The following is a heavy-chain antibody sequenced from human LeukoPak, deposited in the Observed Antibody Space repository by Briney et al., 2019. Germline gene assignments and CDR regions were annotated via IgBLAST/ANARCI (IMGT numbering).Heavy chain of an antibody. V-gene: IGHV3-30*04. CDR1: GFTFSNYA. CDR3: ARVVQVRAGGYCSGGSCYWYYFDY. CDR2: ISYDGRNK. J-gene: IGHJ4*02. Sequence: GGSLRLSCAASGFTFSNYAMHWVRQAPGKGLEWMSVISYDGRNKYFADSVKGRFTISRDNAKNSLYLQMNSLRAEDTAVYYCARVVQVRAGGYCSGGSCYWYYFDYWGQGTLVTVSS. D-gene: IGHD2-15*01.